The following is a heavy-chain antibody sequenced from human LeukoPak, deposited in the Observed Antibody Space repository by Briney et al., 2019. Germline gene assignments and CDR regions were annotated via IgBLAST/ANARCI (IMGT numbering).Heavy chain of an antibody. V-gene: IGHV3-30*02. CDR3: AKDGTGYYDSSGLY. CDR2: IRYDGSNK. D-gene: IGHD3-22*01. Sequence: GGSLRLSCAASGFTFSSYGMHWVRQAPGKGLEWVAFIRYDGSNKYYADSVKGRFTISRDNSKNTLYLQMNSLRAEDTAVYYCAKDGTGYYDSSGLYWGQGTLVTVSS. J-gene: IGHJ4*02. CDR1: GFTFSSYG.